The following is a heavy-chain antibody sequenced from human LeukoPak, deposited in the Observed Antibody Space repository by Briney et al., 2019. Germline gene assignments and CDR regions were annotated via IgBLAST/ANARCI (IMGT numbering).Heavy chain of an antibody. Sequence: SETLSLTCAVYGGSFSGYYWSWIRQPPGKGLEWIGEINHSGSTNYNPSLKSRVTISVDTSKNQFSLKLSSVTAADTAVYYCANPYCSGGSCYLDNWFDPWGQGTLVTVSS. CDR2: INHSGST. CDR1: GGSFSGYY. J-gene: IGHJ5*02. D-gene: IGHD2-15*01. V-gene: IGHV4-34*01. CDR3: ANPYCSGGSCYLDNWFDP.